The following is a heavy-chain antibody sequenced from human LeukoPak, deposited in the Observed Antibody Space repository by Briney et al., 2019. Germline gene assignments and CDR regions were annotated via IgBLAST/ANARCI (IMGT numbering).Heavy chain of an antibody. Sequence: PSETLSLTCAVYGGSISSYYWSWIRQPPGKGLEWIGYIYYSGSTNYNPSLKSRVTISVDTSKNQFSLKLSSVTAADTAVYYCARVSGDWFDPWGQGTLVTVSS. V-gene: IGHV4-59*01. CDR1: GGSISSYY. D-gene: IGHD4-17*01. J-gene: IGHJ5*02. CDR3: ARVSGDWFDP. CDR2: IYYSGST.